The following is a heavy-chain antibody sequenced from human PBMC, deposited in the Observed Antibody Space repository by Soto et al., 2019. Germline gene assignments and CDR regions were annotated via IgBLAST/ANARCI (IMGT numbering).Heavy chain of an antibody. Sequence: PSETLSLTCTVSGGSISSGCCYWICIRQHPGKGLEWIGYIYSSRSTYYNPSLKSRVAISVDTSKTQFSLNMSSVNAAETDVYYCARTLTPQSPLDHWGQGTLVTVSS. D-gene: IGHD3-16*01. CDR2: IYSSRST. J-gene: IGHJ4*02. CDR3: ARTLTPQSPLDH. CDR1: GGSISSGCCY. V-gene: IGHV4-31*03.